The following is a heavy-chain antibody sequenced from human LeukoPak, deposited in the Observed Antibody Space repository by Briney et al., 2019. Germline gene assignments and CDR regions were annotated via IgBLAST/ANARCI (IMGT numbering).Heavy chain of an antibody. V-gene: IGHV1-3*01. CDR3: AREKNAAAGTYYYYYGMDV. Sequence: ASVKVSCKASGYTFTSYAMHWVRQAPGQRLEWMGWINAGNGNTKYSQKFQGRVTITRDTSASTAYMELSSLGSEDTAVYYCAREKNAAAGTYYYYYGMDVWGQGTTVTVSS. CDR1: GYTFTSYA. D-gene: IGHD6-13*01. CDR2: INAGNGNT. J-gene: IGHJ6*02.